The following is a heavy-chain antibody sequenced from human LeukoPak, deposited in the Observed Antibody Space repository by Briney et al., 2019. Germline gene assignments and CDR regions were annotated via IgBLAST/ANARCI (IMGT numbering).Heavy chain of an antibody. Sequence: PGGSLRLSCAASGFPFSSYSMTWVRQAPGKGLEWVANIKPDGTTKFYVDSVKGRFTISRDNALNSLYLQMNSLRAEDTAIYYCARAPYSWNDVGLDYWGQGTLVTVSS. CDR3: ARAPYSWNDVGLDY. CDR2: IKPDGTTK. V-gene: IGHV3-7*03. D-gene: IGHD1-1*01. J-gene: IGHJ4*02. CDR1: GFPFSSYS.